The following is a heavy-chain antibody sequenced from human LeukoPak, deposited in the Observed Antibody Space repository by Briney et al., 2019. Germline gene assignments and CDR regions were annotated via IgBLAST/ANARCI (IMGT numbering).Heavy chain of an antibody. CDR3: ARSYSGTYNYGI. CDR1: GYTFISYY. J-gene: IGHJ4*02. CDR2: INPSGGIT. V-gene: IGHV1-46*01. D-gene: IGHD1-26*01. Sequence: ASVKVSCKAAGYTFISYYMHWVRQAPGQGLEWMGMINPSGGITTYAQRFQGRVTMTRDTSTSTVYMELSRLRSEDTAVYYCARSYSGTYNYGIWGQGTLVTVSS.